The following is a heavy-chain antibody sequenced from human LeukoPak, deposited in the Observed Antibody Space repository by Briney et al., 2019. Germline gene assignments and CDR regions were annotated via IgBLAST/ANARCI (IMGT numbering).Heavy chain of an antibody. J-gene: IGHJ6*03. CDR3: ARGCSGGGCYYYYYMDV. CDR1: GYTFTGYY. Sequence: ASVKVSCKASGYTFTGYYMHWVRQAPGQGLEWMGWINPNSGGTNYAQKFQGRVTMTRDTSISTAYMELSRLRSDDTAVYYCARGCSGGGCYYYYYMDVWGKGTTVTVSS. D-gene: IGHD2-15*01. CDR2: INPNSGGT. V-gene: IGHV1-2*02.